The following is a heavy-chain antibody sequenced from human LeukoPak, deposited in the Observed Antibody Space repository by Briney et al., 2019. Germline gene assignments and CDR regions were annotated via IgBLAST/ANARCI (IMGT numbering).Heavy chain of an antibody. Sequence: GGSLRLSCAASGFTFSTYCMHWVRQAPGKGPMWVSRICPDGTVTNYADSVKGRFTISRDNSKNTLYLQMNSLRAEDTAVYYCARVDSSGYYFDYWGQGTLVTVSS. CDR1: GFTFSTYC. CDR3: ARVDSSGYYFDY. CDR2: ICPDGTVT. V-gene: IGHV3-74*01. D-gene: IGHD3-22*01. J-gene: IGHJ4*02.